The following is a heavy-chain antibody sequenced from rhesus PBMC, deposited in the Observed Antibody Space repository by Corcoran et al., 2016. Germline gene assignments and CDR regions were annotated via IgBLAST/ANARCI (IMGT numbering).Heavy chain of an antibody. J-gene: IGHJ5-1*01. CDR3: TREGTLRGNRFDV. CDR1: GYSFTTYY. V-gene: IGHV1-180*01. CDR2: ISPYSGYR. D-gene: IGHD2-33*01. Sequence: QVQLVQSGAEIKQPGASVTLSCKASGYSFTTYYIPWVRQAPGQGLEWIGLISPYSGYRDYAQILQDRVTITTDTSTNTGYLELSSLRSEDTAVYYCTREGTLRGNRFDVWGPGVLVTVSS.